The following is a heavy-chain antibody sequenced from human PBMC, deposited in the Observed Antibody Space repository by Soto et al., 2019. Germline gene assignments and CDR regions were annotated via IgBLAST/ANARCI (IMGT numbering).Heavy chain of an antibody. J-gene: IGHJ1*01. CDR2: VNTGGGTT. D-gene: IGHD2-2*01. CDR1: GFTCRNFA. CDR3: ANLGYCSGTNCQLQH. V-gene: IGHV3-23*01. Sequence: GGYLRLACTGSGFTCRNFAMSWVRQAPGKGLEWVSTVNTGGGTTYSVDSVKGRFTISRDNSKNTLYLQMSSLKVDDTAVYYCANLGYCSGTNCQLQHWRQGTLVT.